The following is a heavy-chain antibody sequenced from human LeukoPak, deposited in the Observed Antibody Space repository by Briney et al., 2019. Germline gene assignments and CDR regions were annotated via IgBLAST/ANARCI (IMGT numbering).Heavy chain of an antibody. Sequence: GESLKISCKVSAHSFANDWIGWVRQMPGKGLEWMGIIYASNSDTKYTPSFQGKVTISVDKSISTAYLQWSSLQASDTAMYYCAWTHTGNYRGDYWGQVTLVTVSS. V-gene: IGHV5-51*01. CDR2: IYASNSDT. CDR3: AWTHTGNYRGDY. D-gene: IGHD4-23*01. J-gene: IGHJ4*02. CDR1: AHSFANDW.